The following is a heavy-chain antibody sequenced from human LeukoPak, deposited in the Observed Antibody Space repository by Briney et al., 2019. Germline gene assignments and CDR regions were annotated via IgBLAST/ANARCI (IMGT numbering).Heavy chain of an antibody. V-gene: IGHV4-4*02. CDR1: GFTFTSYAM. CDR2: IYHSGST. J-gene: IGHJ3*02. CDR3: ARAAGVGYAFDI. D-gene: IGHD7-27*01. Sequence: GSLRLSCAASGFTFTSYAMNWVRQPPGKGLEWIGEIYHSGSTNYNPSLKSRVTISVDKSKNQFSLKLSSMTAADTAVYYCARAAGVGYAFDIWGQGTMVTVSS.